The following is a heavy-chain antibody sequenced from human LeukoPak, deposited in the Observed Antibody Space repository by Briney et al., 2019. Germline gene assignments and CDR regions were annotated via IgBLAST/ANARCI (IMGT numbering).Heavy chain of an antibody. J-gene: IGHJ4*02. Sequence: SVKVSCKASGGTFSSYAISWVRQAPGQGLEWMGRIIPIFGTTNYAQKFQGRLTITTDDPTSTAYMELSSLRSEDTGVYYCARVMAVADDFDNCGPETLVTVSS. CDR2: IIPIFGTT. V-gene: IGHV1-69*05. CDR3: ARVMAVADDFDN. D-gene: IGHD6-19*01. CDR1: GGTFSSYA.